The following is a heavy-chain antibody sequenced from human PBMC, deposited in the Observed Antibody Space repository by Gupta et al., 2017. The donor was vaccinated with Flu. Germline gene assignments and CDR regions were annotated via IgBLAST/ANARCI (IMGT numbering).Heavy chain of an antibody. CDR2: IYYSGST. CDR3: ARLVTLNYYYYGMDV. V-gene: IGHV4-59*08. CDR1: GGSISSYY. Sequence: QVQLQESGPGLVKPSETLSLTCTVSGGSISSYYWSWIRQPPGKGLEWIGYIYYSGSTNYNPSLKSRVTISVDTSKNQFSLKLSSVTAADTAVYYCARLVTLNYYYYGMDVWGQGTTVTVSS. J-gene: IGHJ6*02. D-gene: IGHD5-18*01.